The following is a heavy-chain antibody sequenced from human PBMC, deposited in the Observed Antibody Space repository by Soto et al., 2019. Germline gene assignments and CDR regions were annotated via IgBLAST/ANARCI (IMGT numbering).Heavy chain of an antibody. Sequence: QVQLQESGPGLVKPSETLSLTCTVSGGSVSSGSYYWSWIRQPPGKGLEWIGYIYYSGSTNYNPSLKSRVTISVDTSKNQFSLKLSSVTAADTAVYYCARGNSWELPPDDWGQGTLVTVSS. CDR3: ARGNSWELPPDD. D-gene: IGHD1-26*01. J-gene: IGHJ4*02. CDR2: IYYSGST. V-gene: IGHV4-61*01. CDR1: GGSVSSGSYY.